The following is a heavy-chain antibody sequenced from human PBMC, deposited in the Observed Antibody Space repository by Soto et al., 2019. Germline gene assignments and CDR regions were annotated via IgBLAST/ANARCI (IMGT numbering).Heavy chain of an antibody. CDR3: ARPEGYYYYMDV. J-gene: IGHJ6*02. CDR1: GFTFSSYP. Sequence: GGSLRLSCAASGFTFSSYPMNWVRQAPGKGLEWVSFISTTGSYIYYADSVKGRFTISRDNAKNSLYLQVNSLRAEDTAVYYCARPEGYYYYMDVWGQGTTVTVSS. V-gene: IGHV3-21*01. CDR2: ISTTGSYI.